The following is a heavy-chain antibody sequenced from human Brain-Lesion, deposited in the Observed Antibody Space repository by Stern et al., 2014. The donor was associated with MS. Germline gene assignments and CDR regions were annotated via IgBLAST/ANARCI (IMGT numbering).Heavy chain of an antibody. Sequence: VQLVESGPGLVKPSETLSLTCTVAGGSVSSTRYAWAWIRQPPGKGLEWSGTIYYSGNTYYSPSLKSRLTISLDKSKNQCALQLRSVTAADTAVYYCAGEEDIRYCSGGSCTGNWFDPWGQGTLVTVSS. V-gene: IGHV4-39*01. J-gene: IGHJ5*02. CDR3: AGEEDIRYCSGGSCTGNWFDP. D-gene: IGHD2-15*01. CDR2: IYYSGNT. CDR1: GGSVSSTRYA.